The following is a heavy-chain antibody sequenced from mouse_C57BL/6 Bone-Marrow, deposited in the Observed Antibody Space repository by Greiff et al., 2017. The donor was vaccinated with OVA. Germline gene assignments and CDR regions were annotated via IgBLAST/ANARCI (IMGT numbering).Heavy chain of an antibody. J-gene: IGHJ3*01. V-gene: IGHV2-2*01. CDR3: ARYYYGSSYEDWFAY. CDR1: GFSLTSYG. CDR2: IWSGGST. Sequence: QVQLQQSGPGLVQPSQSLSITCTVSGFSLTSYGVHWVRQSPGKGLEWLGVIWSGGSTDYNAAFKSRLSISKDTSKSQVFFKMTSLQADDTAIYXSARYYYGSSYEDWFAYWGQGTLVTVSA. D-gene: IGHD1-1*01.